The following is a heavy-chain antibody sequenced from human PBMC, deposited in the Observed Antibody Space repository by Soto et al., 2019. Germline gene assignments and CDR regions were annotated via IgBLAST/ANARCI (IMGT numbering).Heavy chain of an antibody. J-gene: IGHJ5*02. Sequence: PGGSLRLSCSASGFTFSSYAMHLVRQAPGKGLEYVSAISSNGGSTYYADSVKGRFTISRDNSKNTLYLQMSSLRAEDTAVYYCVKAHGSGSYFGLDPWGQGTLVTVSS. CDR2: ISSNGGST. CDR1: GFTFSSYA. V-gene: IGHV3-64D*08. CDR3: VKAHGSGSYFGLDP. D-gene: IGHD3-10*01.